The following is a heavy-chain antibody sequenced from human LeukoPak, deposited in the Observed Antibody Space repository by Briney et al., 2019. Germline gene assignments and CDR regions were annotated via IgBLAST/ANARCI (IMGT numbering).Heavy chain of an antibody. CDR2: FDPEDGET. J-gene: IGHJ6*03. CDR3: ATGSIVVVPATVRRNYCYYMDV. CDR1: GYTLTELS. D-gene: IGHD2-2*01. Sequence: ASVKVSCKVSGYTLTELSMHWVRQAPGKGLEWMGGFDPEDGETIYAQKFQGRVTMTEDTSTDTAYMELSSLRSEDTAVYYCATGSIVVVPATVRRNYCYYMDVWGKGTTVTVSS. V-gene: IGHV1-24*01.